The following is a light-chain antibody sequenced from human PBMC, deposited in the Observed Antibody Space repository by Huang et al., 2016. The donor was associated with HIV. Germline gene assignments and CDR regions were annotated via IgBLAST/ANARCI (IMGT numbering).Light chain of an antibody. Sequence: DIQMTQSPSSLSASVGDRVTITCRTSQIVGNSLNWYKQKPGKAPELLIYASSLQAWVSSRFSGSGSGTDFTLIISSLQPEDFATYYCQQSYISPWTFGQGTKVDLK. V-gene: IGKV1-39*01. CDR1: QIVGNS. CDR2: AS. CDR3: QQSYISPWT. J-gene: IGKJ1*01.